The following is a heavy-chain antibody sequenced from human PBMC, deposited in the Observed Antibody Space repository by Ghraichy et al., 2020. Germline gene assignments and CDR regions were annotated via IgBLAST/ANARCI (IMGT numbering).Heavy chain of an antibody. Sequence: SETLSLTCTVSGGSISSISYSWDWIRQPPGKGLEWIGSIYYGGSTYYNPSLKSRVTISVDTSKNQFSLRLSSVTAADTAVYYCARQSVRYSGSDFWGGYYFDYWGQGTLVTVSS. CDR3: ARQSVRYSGSDFWGGYYFDY. V-gene: IGHV4-39*01. CDR1: GGSISSISYS. CDR2: IYYGGST. D-gene: IGHD5-12*01. J-gene: IGHJ4*02.